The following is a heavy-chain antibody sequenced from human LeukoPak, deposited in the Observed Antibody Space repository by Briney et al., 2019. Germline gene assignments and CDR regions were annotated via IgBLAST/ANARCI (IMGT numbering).Heavy chain of an antibody. CDR1: GFTFSSYS. J-gene: IGHJ4*02. D-gene: IGHD2/OR15-2a*01. CDR3: VRDNPRCCGVKPSNTDDY. CDR2: INGGGSPI. V-gene: IGHV3-48*01. Sequence: GGSLRLSCAASGFTFSSYSMNWVRQAPGKGLEWVSYINGGGSPIYYADSVRGRFTISRDNAKNSLYLQMNSLRAEDTAVYYCVRDNPRCCGVKPSNTDDYWGQGTLVTVSS.